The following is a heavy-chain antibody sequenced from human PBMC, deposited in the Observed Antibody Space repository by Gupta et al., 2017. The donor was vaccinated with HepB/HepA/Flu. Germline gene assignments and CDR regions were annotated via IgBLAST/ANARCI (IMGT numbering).Heavy chain of an antibody. J-gene: IGHJ4*02. CDR1: GFTFSTYG. Sequence: EVQLLESGGGLVQPGGSLRLSCAASGFTFSTYGMSWVHQAPGKGPEWVSAINSGGRTYYTDSVKGRFTISRDNFKDTLYLQMNSLRAEDTATYYCAKENLGGFSWYTVDYWGQGSLVVVSS. CDR3: AKENLGGFSWYTVDY. CDR2: INSGGRT. V-gene: IGHV3-23*01. D-gene: IGHD6-13*01.